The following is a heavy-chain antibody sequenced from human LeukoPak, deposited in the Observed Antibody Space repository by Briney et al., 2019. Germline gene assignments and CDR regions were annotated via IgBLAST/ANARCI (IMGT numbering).Heavy chain of an antibody. V-gene: IGHV4-4*02. CDR2: IYHSGST. CDR3: ATRYGYSSSSGGLNY. CDR1: GGSISSSNW. D-gene: IGHD6-6*01. Sequence: SETLSLTCDVSGGSISSSNWWSWVRQPPGKGLEWIGEIYHSGSTNYNPSLKSRVTISVDKSKNQFSLKLSSVTAADTAVYYCATRYGYSSSSGGLNYWGQGTLVTVSS. J-gene: IGHJ4*02.